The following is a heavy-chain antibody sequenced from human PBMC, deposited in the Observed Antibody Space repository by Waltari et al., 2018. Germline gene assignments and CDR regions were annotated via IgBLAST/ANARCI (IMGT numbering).Heavy chain of an antibody. D-gene: IGHD3-22*01. CDR2: IYHLGNT. CDR3: ARHRLDRGDSFDF. Sequence: QVQLQESGPGLVKPSGTLSLTCSVSEYSISTGFYWGWVRQTPGKGLGWIGSIYHLGNTSYIPPLNSRAAVSMDMSKNQFSLRLTAVTAADTAVYYCARHRLDRGDSFDFWGQGVLVTVSS. V-gene: IGHV4-38-2*02. J-gene: IGHJ4*02. CDR1: EYSISTGFY.